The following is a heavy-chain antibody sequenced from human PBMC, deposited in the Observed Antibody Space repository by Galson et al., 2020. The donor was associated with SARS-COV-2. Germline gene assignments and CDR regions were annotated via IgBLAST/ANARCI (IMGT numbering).Heavy chain of an antibody. CDR1: GFSLSTSGMC. J-gene: IGHJ4*02. CDR2: IDWDDDK. CDR3: GRILQVDGYNYVDY. D-gene: IGHD5-12*01. Sequence: SGPTLVKPTQTLTLTCTFSGFSLSTSGMCVSWIRQPPGRALEWLARIDWDDDKYYSTSLKTRLTISKDTSKNQVVLTITNMDPVDTADYYGGRILQVDGYNYVDYWGQGTVVTVSS. V-gene: IGHV2-70*11.